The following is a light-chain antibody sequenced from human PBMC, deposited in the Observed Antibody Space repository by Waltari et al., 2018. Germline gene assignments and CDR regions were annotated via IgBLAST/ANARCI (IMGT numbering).Light chain of an antibody. CDR3: ALYMGSGIWV. CDR1: SGSLSTTSY. CDR2: KAN. V-gene: IGLV8-61*01. Sequence: QTVVTQEPSLSVSPGGTVTLTCALSSGSLSTTSYATWYQQTPGQAPRTLVYKANARSPGVPDRCSGSILGNTAALTITGAQADDESDYYCALYMGSGIWVFGGGTRLTVL. J-gene: IGLJ3*02.